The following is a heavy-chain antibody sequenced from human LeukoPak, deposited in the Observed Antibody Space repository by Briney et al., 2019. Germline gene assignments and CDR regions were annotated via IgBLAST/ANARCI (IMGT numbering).Heavy chain of an antibody. CDR2: IYHSGST. CDR1: GYSISSGYY. Sequence: SETLSLTCTVSGYSISSGYYWGWIRQPPGKGLEWIGSIYHSGSTYYIPSLKSRVTISVDTSKNQFSLKLSSVTAADTAVYYCASIRGYSYGYLGYYFDYWGQGTLVTVSS. V-gene: IGHV4-38-2*02. J-gene: IGHJ4*02. CDR3: ASIRGYSYGYLGYYFDY. D-gene: IGHD5-18*01.